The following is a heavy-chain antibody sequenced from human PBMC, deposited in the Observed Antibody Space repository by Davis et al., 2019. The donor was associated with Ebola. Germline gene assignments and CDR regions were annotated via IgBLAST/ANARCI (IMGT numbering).Heavy chain of an antibody. J-gene: IGHJ4*02. V-gene: IGHV1-8*01. D-gene: IGHD1-1*01. Sequence: ASVKVSCKASGYIFTNYDVNWVRQATGQGLEWMGWMNPNSGDTAYVQKFQGRVTMTRNTAISTAYMELSSLTSDDTAVYYCARAQFPTTSDHWGQGTLVTVSS. CDR2: MNPNSGDT. CDR1: GYIFTNYD. CDR3: ARAQFPTTSDH.